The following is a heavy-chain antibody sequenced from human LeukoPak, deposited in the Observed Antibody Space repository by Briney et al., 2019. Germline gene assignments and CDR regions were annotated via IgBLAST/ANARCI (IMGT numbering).Heavy chain of an antibody. V-gene: IGHV1-18*04. CDR2: LSAYNGNT. D-gene: IGHD2-15*01. CDR3: ARDLGYCSGGSCYSSGLFDY. CDR1: GYTFTRYG. J-gene: IGHJ4*02. Sequence: ASVKVSCKSSGYTFTRYGISWVRQAPGQGLEWMGWLSAYNGNTNYAQKLQGRVTMTTDTSTSTAYMDLRSLRSDDTAVYYCARDLGYCSGGSCYSSGLFDYWGQGTLVTVSS.